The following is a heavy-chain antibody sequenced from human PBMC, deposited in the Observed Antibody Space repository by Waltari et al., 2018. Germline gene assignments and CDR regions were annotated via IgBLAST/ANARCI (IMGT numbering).Heavy chain of an antibody. V-gene: IGHV3-23*01. CDR3: ARAPYYYDSSGYSYYFDY. Sequence: EVQLLESGGGLVQPGGSLRLSCAASGFTFRSYAMSWVRQAQGKGLEWVSAISGSGGSTYYADSVKGRFTISRDNSKNTLYLQMNSLRAEDTAVYYCARAPYYYDSSGYSYYFDYWGQGTLVTVSS. J-gene: IGHJ4*02. D-gene: IGHD3-22*01. CDR2: ISGSGGST. CDR1: GFTFRSYA.